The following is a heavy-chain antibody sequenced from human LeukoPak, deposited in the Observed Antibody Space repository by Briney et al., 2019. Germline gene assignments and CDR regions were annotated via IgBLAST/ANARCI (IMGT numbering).Heavy chain of an antibody. CDR1: GGSISGSSYS. Sequence: SETLSLTCTVSGGSISGSSYSWAWIRQPPGKGLEWIGYIYYSGSTNYNPSLKSRVTISVDTSKNQFSLKLSSVTAADTAVYYCARSLRFFHWGQGTLVTVSS. CDR3: ARSLRFFH. J-gene: IGHJ4*02. CDR2: IYYSGST. V-gene: IGHV4-61*05. D-gene: IGHD3-3*01.